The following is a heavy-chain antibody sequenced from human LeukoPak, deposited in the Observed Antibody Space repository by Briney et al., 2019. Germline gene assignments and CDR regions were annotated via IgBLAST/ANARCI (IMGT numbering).Heavy chain of an antibody. V-gene: IGHV4-34*01. CDR3: ARRGRRGAFDI. CDR2: INHSGST. Sequence: TSETLSLTCAVYGGSFSGYYWSWIRQPPGKGLEWIGEINHSGSTNYNPSLKSRVTISVDTSKNQFSLKLSSVTAADTAVYYCARRGRRGAFDIWGQGTMVTVSS. CDR1: GGSFSGYY. J-gene: IGHJ3*02. D-gene: IGHD3-16*01.